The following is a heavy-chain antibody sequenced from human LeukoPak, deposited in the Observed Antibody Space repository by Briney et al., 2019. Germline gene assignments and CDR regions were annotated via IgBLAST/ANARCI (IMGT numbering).Heavy chain of an antibody. D-gene: IGHD3-10*01. CDR2: ISVYKSNT. CDR3: ALVRHYYGSGTHFSFDY. J-gene: IGHJ4*02. Sequence: ASVKGSCKASGYTFTAYGVSWVREAPGQGLEWMGWISVYKSNTEYAQKFQGRVTMTTGTSTKTAYMELTSLKSDDTAVYYCALVRHYYGSGTHFSFDYWGQGTLITVSA. CDR1: GYTFTAYG. V-gene: IGHV1-18*04.